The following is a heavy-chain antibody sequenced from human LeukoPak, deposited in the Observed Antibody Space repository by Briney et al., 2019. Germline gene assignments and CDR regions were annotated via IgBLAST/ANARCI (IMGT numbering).Heavy chain of an antibody. CDR1: GFTVSSNH. J-gene: IGHJ4*02. Sequence: PGGSLRLSCAASGFTVSSNHMSWVRQAPGKGLEWASIIYSGGTTYYADSVKGRFPISRDNSKNMLFLQMNSLRAEDTAVYYCGSSGSDTRFDYWGQGTLVTVSS. V-gene: IGHV3-53*01. CDR2: IYSGGTT. CDR3: GSSGSDTRFDY. D-gene: IGHD3-10*01.